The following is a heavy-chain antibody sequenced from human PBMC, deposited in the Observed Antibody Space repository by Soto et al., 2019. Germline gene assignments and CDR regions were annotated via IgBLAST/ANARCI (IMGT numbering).Heavy chain of an antibody. CDR3: ARDHSISSSGAWWLDP. CDR1: GYTFTSNW. CDR2: INPSGGST. Sequence: GASVKVSCKASGYTFTSNWIHWVRRAPGQGLEWMGIINPSGGSTHYAQKFQGRVTLTRDTSTSTVYMELTSLTSEDTAVYYCARDHSISSSGAWWLDPWGQGTLVTVSS. V-gene: IGHV1-46*01. D-gene: IGHD6-13*01. J-gene: IGHJ5*02.